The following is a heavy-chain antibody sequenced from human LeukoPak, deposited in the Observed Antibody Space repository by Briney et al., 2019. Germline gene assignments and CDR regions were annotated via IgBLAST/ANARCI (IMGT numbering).Heavy chain of an antibody. D-gene: IGHD3-10*01. CDR2: IYYSGST. CDR3: ARDRGAMAFDY. CDR1: GGXISNYY. Sequence: SETLSLTCTVSGGXISNYYWNWIRQTPGKGLEWIGYIYYSGSTNYNPSLKSRVTISVDTSRNQFSLKVTSVTAADTAVYYCARDRGAMAFDYWGQGTLVTVSS. V-gene: IGHV4-59*01. J-gene: IGHJ4*02.